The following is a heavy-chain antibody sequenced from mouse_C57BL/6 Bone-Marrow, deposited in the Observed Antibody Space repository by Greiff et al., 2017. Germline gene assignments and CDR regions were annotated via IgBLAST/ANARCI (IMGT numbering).Heavy chain of an antibody. V-gene: IGHV7-3*01. Sequence: EVKVEESGGGLVQPGGSLSLSCAASGFTFTDYYMSWVRQPPGKALEWLGFIRNKANGYTTEYSASVKGRFTISRDTSQSILYLQMNALRAEDSATYYCARCPDGYDVPYAMDYWGQGTSVTVSS. CDR1: GFTFTDYY. CDR2: IRNKANGYTT. D-gene: IGHD2-2*01. CDR3: ARCPDGYDVPYAMDY. J-gene: IGHJ4*01.